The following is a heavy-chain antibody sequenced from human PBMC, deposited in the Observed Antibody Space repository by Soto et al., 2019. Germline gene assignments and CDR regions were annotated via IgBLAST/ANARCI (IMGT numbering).Heavy chain of an antibody. CDR1: GGSISSGGYY. CDR3: ARWYIVATIRGEDYYYGMDV. Sequence: SETLSLTCTVSGGSISSGGYYWSWIRQHPGKGLEWIGYIYYSGSTYYNPSLKSRVTISVDTSKNQFSLKLSSVTAADTAVYYCARWYIVATIRGEDYYYGMDVWGQGTTVTVSS. D-gene: IGHD5-12*01. V-gene: IGHV4-31*03. J-gene: IGHJ6*02. CDR2: IYYSGST.